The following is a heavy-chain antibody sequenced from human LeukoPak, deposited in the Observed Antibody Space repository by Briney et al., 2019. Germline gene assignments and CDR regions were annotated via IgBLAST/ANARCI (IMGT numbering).Heavy chain of an antibody. D-gene: IGHD4-11*01. V-gene: IGHV3-30*04. Sequence: SCKASGFTFSSYAMHWVRQAPGKGLEWVAVISYDGSNKYYADSVKGRFTISRDNSKNTLYLQMNSLRAEDTAVYYCARGGLQSFDYWGQGTLVTVSS. CDR2: ISYDGSNK. J-gene: IGHJ4*02. CDR3: ARGGLQSFDY. CDR1: GFTFSSYA.